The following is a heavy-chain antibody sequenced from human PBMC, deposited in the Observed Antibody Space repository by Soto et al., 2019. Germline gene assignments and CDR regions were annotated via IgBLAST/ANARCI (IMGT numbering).Heavy chain of an antibody. CDR3: ARNRPVSYQPFDY. CDR2: IYYSGST. V-gene: IGHV4-31*03. D-gene: IGHD3-16*02. J-gene: IGHJ4*02. CDR1: GGSISSCGYY. Sequence: PSETLSLTCTVSGGSISSCGYYSSCIRQHPGKGLEWIGYIYYSGSTYYNPSLKSRVTISVDTSKNQFSLKLSSVTAADTAVYYCARNRPVSYQPFDYWGQGTLVTVSS.